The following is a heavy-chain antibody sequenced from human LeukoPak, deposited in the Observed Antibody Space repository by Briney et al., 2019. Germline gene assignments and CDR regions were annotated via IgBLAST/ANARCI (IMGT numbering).Heavy chain of an antibody. Sequence: ASVKVSCKXSGYTFNRYAISWVRQAPGQGLERMGWISAYNGNTNYAQKLQGRVTMTTDTSTSTAYMDLRSLRSDDTAVYYCARHLFGDYFFDYWGQGTLVTVSS. J-gene: IGHJ4*02. V-gene: IGHV1-18*01. CDR2: ISAYNGNT. CDR3: ARHLFGDYFFDY. D-gene: IGHD4-17*01. CDR1: GYTFNRYA.